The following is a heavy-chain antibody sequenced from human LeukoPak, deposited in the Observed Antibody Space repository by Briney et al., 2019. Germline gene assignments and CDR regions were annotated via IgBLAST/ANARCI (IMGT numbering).Heavy chain of an antibody. Sequence: GGSLRLSCAASGFTFSNAWMSWVRQAPGKGLEWISYITSSSNSIYYADSVKGRFTISRDNAKNSLCLQMNSLRAEDTAVYYCARDKDSSSWLTDYWGQGTLVTVSS. V-gene: IGHV3-48*01. CDR3: ARDKDSSSWLTDY. D-gene: IGHD6-13*01. CDR2: ITSSSNSI. CDR1: GFTFSNAW. J-gene: IGHJ4*02.